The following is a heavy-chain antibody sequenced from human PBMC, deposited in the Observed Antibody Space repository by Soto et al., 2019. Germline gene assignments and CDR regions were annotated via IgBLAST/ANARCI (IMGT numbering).Heavy chain of an antibody. J-gene: IGHJ5*02. CDR2: INSDGSST. V-gene: IGHV3-74*01. Sequence: GGSLRLSCAASGFSFSNSWMHWVRQAPGKGLMWVSRINSDGSSTDYADSVKGRFTISRDNSRNTLYLQMSSLRAEDTAVYSCARGNQWFDPWGQGTLVTVSS. CDR3: ARGNQWFDP. CDR1: GFSFSNSW.